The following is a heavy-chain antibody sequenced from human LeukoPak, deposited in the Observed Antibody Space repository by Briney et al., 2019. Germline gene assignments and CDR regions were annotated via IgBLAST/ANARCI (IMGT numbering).Heavy chain of an antibody. D-gene: IGHD2-15*01. CDR1: GFTFSSYA. CDR2: ISGSGGST. CDR3: AKVLGLGYCSGGSCYSGFDY. J-gene: IGHJ4*02. Sequence: PGGSLRLSCAASGFTFSSYAMSWVRQAPGEGLEWVSAISGSGGSTYYADSVKGRFTISRDNSKNTLYLQMNSLRAEDTAVYYCAKVLGLGYCSGGSCYSGFDYWGQGTLVTVSS. V-gene: IGHV3-23*01.